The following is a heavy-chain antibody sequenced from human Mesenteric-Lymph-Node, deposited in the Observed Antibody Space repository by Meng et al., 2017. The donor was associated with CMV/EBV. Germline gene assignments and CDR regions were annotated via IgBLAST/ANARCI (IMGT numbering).Heavy chain of an antibody. V-gene: IGHV3-33*06. Sequence: GESLKISCAASGFTFSSYGMHWVRRAPGKGLEWVAVIWYDGSNKYYADSVKGRFTISRDNSKNTLYLQMNSLRAEDTAVYYCAKDESGNPYGMDVWGQGTTVTVSS. J-gene: IGHJ6*02. CDR2: IWYDGSNK. D-gene: IGHD1-14*01. CDR1: GFTFSSYG. CDR3: AKDESGNPYGMDV.